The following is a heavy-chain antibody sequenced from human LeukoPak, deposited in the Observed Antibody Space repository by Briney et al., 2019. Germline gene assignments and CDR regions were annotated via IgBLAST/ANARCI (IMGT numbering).Heavy chain of an antibody. CDR2: IIPIFGTA. CDR3: ALEEWFGELLYDY. Sequence: RASVKVSCKASGGTFSSYAISWVRQAPGQGLDWMGGIIPIFGTANYAQKFQGRVTITTDESTSTAYMELSSLRSEDTAVYYCALEEWFGELLYDYWGQGTLVTVSS. D-gene: IGHD3-10*01. J-gene: IGHJ4*02. V-gene: IGHV1-69*05. CDR1: GGTFSSYA.